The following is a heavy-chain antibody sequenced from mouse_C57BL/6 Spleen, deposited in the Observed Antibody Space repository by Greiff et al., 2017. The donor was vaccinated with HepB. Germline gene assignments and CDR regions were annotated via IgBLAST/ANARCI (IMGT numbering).Heavy chain of an antibody. V-gene: IGHV1-69*01. D-gene: IGHD1-1*01. CDR1: GYTFTSYW. CDR2: IDPSDSYT. J-gene: IGHJ1*03. Sequence: QVQLQQPGAELVMPGASVKLSCKASGYTFTSYWMHWVKQRPGQGLEWIGEIDPSDSYTNYNQKFKGKSTLTVDKSSSTAYMQLSSLTSEDSAVYYYARRITTVVATGYFDVWGTGTTVTVSS. CDR3: ARRITTVVATGYFDV.